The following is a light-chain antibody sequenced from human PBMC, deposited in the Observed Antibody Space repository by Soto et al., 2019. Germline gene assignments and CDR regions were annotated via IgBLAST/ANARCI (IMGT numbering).Light chain of an antibody. V-gene: IGKV3-20*01. CDR2: ETS. CDR1: QSVTAGY. Sequence: EIVLTQSPGTLSLSPGERATLSCRASQSVTAGYFAWYQQKPGQAPRLLIYETSSRTTGIPDRFSGSGYGTDFTLTISRLEPEDFAVYYCQQYGNSPTFGQGTKV. CDR3: QQYGNSPT. J-gene: IGKJ1*01.